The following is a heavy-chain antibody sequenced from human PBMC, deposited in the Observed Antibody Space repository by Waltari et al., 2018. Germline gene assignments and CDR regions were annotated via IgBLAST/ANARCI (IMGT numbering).Heavy chain of an antibody. J-gene: IGHJ4*02. CDR3: TRGGRDSSWYWRD. Sequence: EVQLVESGGGLAQPGGSLRLSCAASGLSFSNYWMTWVRQASGKGPEWVAKIRQDGSGKYYMDSVKGRFTISRDNAKNSLYLQMNNLRVEDTAVYYCTRGGRDSSWYWRDWGQGTLVTVSS. V-gene: IGHV3-7*01. CDR2: IRQDGSGK. CDR1: GLSFSNYW. D-gene: IGHD6-13*01.